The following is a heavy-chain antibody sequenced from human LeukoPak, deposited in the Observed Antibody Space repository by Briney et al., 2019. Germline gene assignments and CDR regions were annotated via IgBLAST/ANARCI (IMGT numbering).Heavy chain of an antibody. D-gene: IGHD3-3*01. CDR1: GFTFGSYW. Sequence: GGSLRLSCAASGFTFGSYWMSWVRQAPGKGLEWVANIKQDGSEKYYVDSVKGRFTISRDNAKNSLYLQVNSLRAEDTAVYYCARERFLEWLLYSRGIDYWGQGTLVTVSS. V-gene: IGHV3-7*03. CDR2: IKQDGSEK. J-gene: IGHJ4*02. CDR3: ARERFLEWLLYSRGIDY.